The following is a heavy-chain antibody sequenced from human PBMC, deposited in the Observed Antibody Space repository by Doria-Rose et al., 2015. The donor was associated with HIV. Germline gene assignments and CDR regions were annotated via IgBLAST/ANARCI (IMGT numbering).Heavy chain of an antibody. D-gene: IGHD6-13*01. CDR2: IFSDDER. Sequence: ESGPVLVKPTETLTLTCTVSGVSLSSPGMGVSWIRQPPGKALEWLANIFSDDERSYITSRTSRLTITRGTSKSQVVLTMTDRDHVDTATYYCARIKSSRWYHKYYFDFWGQGTLVIVSA. J-gene: IGHJ4*02. V-gene: IGHV2-26*01. CDR3: ARIKSSRWYHKYYFDF. CDR1: GVSLSSPGMG.